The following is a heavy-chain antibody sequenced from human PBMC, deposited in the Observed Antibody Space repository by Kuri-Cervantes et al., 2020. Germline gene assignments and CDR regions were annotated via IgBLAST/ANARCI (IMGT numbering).Heavy chain of an antibody. CDR3: ALSTDYYGSWSGQLAY. CDR2: IYWDDDK. D-gene: IGHD3-10*01. CDR1: GFSLSTTGLG. Sequence: SGTMLVTPTQTLTLTCTFSGFSLSTTGLGVGWIRQPPGKALEWLALIYWDDDKRYSPSLNNRLTITKDTSKNQVVLKMTNMDPVDTATYYCALSTDYYGSWSGQLAYWGQGTLVTVSS. J-gene: IGHJ4*02. V-gene: IGHV2-5*02.